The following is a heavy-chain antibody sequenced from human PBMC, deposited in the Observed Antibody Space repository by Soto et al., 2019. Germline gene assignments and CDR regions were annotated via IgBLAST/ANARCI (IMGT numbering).Heavy chain of an antibody. V-gene: IGHV4-59*01. CDR2: IYYSEST. Sequence: SETLSLTCTVSGGPISRYYWIWIRQPPGKGLEWIGYIYYSESTNYNPSFKSRVTISVDTSKNQFSLKLSSVTAADTAVYYCARVWMERGFDYWGQGTLVTVSS. CDR1: GGPISRYY. CDR3: ARVWMERGFDY. D-gene: IGHD1-1*01. J-gene: IGHJ4*02.